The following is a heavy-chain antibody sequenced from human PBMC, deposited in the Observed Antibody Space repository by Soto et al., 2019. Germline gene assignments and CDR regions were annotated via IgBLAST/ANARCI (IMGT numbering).Heavy chain of an antibody. Sequence: GASVKVSCKASGYTFTGYYMHWVRQAPGQGLEWMGWINPNSGGTNYAQKFQGRVTMTRDTSISTAYMELSRLRSDDTAVYYCARTSPDGQAGSYYYGMDVWGQETTVTV. J-gene: IGHJ6*02. CDR2: INPNSGGT. D-gene: IGHD6-25*01. CDR3: ARTSPDGQAGSYYYGMDV. V-gene: IGHV1-2*02. CDR1: GYTFTGYY.